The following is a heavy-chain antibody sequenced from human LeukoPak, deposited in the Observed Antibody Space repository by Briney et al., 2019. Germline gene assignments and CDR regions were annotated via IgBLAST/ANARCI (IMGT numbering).Heavy chain of an antibody. Sequence: PGGSLRLSCAASGFTFSSYSMNWVRRAPGKGLEWVSSISSSSSYIYYADSVKGRFTISRDNAKNSLYLQMNSLRAEDTAVYYCARAVDRPSETPDYWGQGTLVTVSS. J-gene: IGHJ4*02. CDR1: GFTFSSYS. D-gene: IGHD5-24*01. V-gene: IGHV3-21*01. CDR3: ARAVDRPSETPDY. CDR2: ISSSSSYI.